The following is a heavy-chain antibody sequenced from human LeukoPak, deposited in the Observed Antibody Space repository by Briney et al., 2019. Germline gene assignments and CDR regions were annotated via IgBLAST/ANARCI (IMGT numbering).Heavy chain of an antibody. J-gene: IGHJ6*03. CDR1: GGPMFSYY. Sequence: SETLSLTCTVSGGPMFSYYWSWIRQTAGKGLEWIGRFYPGVGTDYNPSLKSRVTMSVDTSKNQFALKLGAVTAADTAVYYCARLKFYDSTGYSPGHYMDVWGKGTTVTVSS. CDR3: ARLKFYDSTGYSPGHYMDV. D-gene: IGHD3-22*01. V-gene: IGHV4-4*07. CDR2: FYPGVGT.